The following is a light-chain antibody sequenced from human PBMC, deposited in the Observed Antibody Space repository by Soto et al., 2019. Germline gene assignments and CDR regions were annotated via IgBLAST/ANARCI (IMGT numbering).Light chain of an antibody. CDR2: EGS. J-gene: IGLJ2*01. CDR1: SSDIGSYNL. V-gene: IGLV2-23*01. Sequence: QSALTQPGSVSGSPGQSITISCSGTSSDIGSYNLVSWYQQHPGKAPKVIIFEGSRLPSGVSSRFSGSESGNTASLTISGLRPEDEADYYCSSYAGSNVLVVFGGGTQLTVL. CDR3: SSYAGSNVLVV.